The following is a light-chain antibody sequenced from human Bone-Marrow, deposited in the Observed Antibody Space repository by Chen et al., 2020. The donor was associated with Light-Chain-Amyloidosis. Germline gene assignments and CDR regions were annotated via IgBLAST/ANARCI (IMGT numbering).Light chain of an antibody. Sequence: DIVMTQSPDSLAVSLGERATINCKSNQSLLYSSNNKNYLAWYQQKPGQPPKLLISWASIRESGVPDRFSGSGSGTDFTLTISSLQAEDVAVYYCQQYYSTPRTFGQGTKVEIK. CDR3: QQYYSTPRT. V-gene: IGKV4-1*01. CDR1: QSLLYSSNNKNY. CDR2: WAS. J-gene: IGKJ1*01.